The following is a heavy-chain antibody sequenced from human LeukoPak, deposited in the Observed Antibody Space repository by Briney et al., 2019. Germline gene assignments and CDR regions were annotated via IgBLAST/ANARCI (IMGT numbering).Heavy chain of an antibody. CDR2: IYPGDSET. CDR1: GYSFTNYW. V-gene: IGHV5-51*01. Sequence: GESLKISCKGSGYSFTNYWIGWVRQMPGKGLEWMGIIYPGDSETRYSPSFQGQVTISADKSISSAYLQWSSLKASDTAMYYCARPFVDTAMVHDAFDIWGQGTMVTVSS. J-gene: IGHJ3*02. CDR3: ARPFVDTAMVHDAFDI. D-gene: IGHD5-18*01.